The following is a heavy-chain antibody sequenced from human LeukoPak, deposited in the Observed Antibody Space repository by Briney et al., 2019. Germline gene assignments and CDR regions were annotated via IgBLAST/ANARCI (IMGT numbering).Heavy chain of an antibody. CDR2: ISNSGSYI. Sequence: GGSLRLSCAASGLTFSTYTMNWVRQAPGKGLEWVSSISNSGSYIYYAESVKGRFTISRDDAKNSLFLQMSSLRAEDTAVYYCARSADGHFDQWGQGTLVTVSS. V-gene: IGHV3-21*01. D-gene: IGHD5-24*01. CDR1: GLTFSTYT. J-gene: IGHJ4*02. CDR3: ARSADGHFDQ.